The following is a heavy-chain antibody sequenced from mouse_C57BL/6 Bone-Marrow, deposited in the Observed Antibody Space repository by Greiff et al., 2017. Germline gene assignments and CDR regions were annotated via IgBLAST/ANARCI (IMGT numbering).Heavy chain of an antibody. J-gene: IGHJ4*01. V-gene: IGHV5-6*01. CDR2: ISSGGSYT. CDR3: ARHGDGYAIGY. Sequence: EVMLVESGGDLVKPGGSLKLSCAASGFTFSSYGMSWVRQTPDKRLEWVATISSGGSYTYYPDSVKGRFTISRDNAKSTLYLQMSSLKSEDTAMYYDARHGDGYAIGYWGQGTSVTVSS. D-gene: IGHD2-13*01. CDR1: GFTFSSYG.